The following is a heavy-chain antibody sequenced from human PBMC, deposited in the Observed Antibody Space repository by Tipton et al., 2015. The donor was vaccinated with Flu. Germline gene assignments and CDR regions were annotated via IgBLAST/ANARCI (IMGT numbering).Heavy chain of an antibody. Sequence: SLRLSCTASGFTFSNYGMHWVRQAPGKGLEWVAIISYDGIERSYADSVKGRFTISRDNSKSTLILQMNSLRPEDTAVYYCAKDPGGSSLSLFYSSDMDVWVPGTTVTVSS. V-gene: IGHV3-30*18. J-gene: IGHJ6*02. D-gene: IGHD6-13*01. CDR3: AKDPGGSSLSLFYSSDMDV. CDR1: GFTFSNYG. CDR2: ISYDGIER.